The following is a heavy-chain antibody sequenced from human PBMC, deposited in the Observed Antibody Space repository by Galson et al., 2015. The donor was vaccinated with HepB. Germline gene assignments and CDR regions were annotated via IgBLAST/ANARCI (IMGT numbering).Heavy chain of an antibody. Sequence: PVKVSCKASGGTFSSYAISWVRQAPGQGLEWMGGIIPIFGTANYAQKFQGRVTITADKSTSTAYMELSSLRSEDTAVYYCAGGRRHNAFDIWGQGTMVTVSS. D-gene: IGHD2-21*01. J-gene: IGHJ3*02. CDR1: GGTFSSYA. CDR3: AGGRRHNAFDI. CDR2: IIPIFGTA. V-gene: IGHV1-69*06.